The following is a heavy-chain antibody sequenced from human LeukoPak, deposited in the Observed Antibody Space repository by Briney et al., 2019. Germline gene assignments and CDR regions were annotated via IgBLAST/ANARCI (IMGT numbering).Heavy chain of an antibody. Sequence: SETLSLTCAVYGGSFSGYYWSWIRQPPGKGLEWIGEINHSGSTNYNPSLKSRVAISVDTSKKQFSLKLSSVTAADTAVYYCARGPSPYYEFWGGYARPFDYWGQGTLVTVSS. V-gene: IGHV4-34*01. CDR3: ARGPSPYYEFWGGYARPFDY. CDR2: INHSGST. CDR1: GGSFSGYY. D-gene: IGHD3-3*01. J-gene: IGHJ4*02.